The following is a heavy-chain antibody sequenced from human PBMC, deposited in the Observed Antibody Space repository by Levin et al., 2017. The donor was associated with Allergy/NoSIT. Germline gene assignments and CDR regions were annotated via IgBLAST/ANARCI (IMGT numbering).Heavy chain of an antibody. J-gene: IGHJ4*02. V-gene: IGHV3-48*04. Sequence: LSLTCAASGFTFSTSGMNWVRQAPDKGLEWVAHITNSGTPVYYGDSVRGRFTISRDNANGLLYLQMNSLRAEDTAVYYCVRGVVDYWGQGTLVTVSS. CDR3: VRGVVDY. D-gene: IGHD2-21*01. CDR2: ITNSGTPV. CDR1: GFTFSTSG.